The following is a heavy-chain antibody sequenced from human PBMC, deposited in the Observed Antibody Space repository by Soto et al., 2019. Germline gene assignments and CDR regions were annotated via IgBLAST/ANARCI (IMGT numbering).Heavy chain of an antibody. CDR3: AKEERRYFDWLRYYYMDV. CDR1: GFTFSSYA. Sequence: GGSLRLSCAASGFTFSSYAMSWVRQAPGKGLEWVSAISGSGGSTYYADSVKGRFTISRDNSKNTLYLQMNSLRAEDTAVYYCAKEERRYFDWLRYYYMDVWGKGTTVTVSS. D-gene: IGHD3-9*01. V-gene: IGHV3-23*01. CDR2: ISGSGGST. J-gene: IGHJ6*03.